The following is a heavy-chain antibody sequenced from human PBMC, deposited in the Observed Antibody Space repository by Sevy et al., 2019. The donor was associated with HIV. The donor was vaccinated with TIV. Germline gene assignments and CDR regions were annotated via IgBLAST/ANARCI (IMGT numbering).Heavy chain of an antibody. Sequence: ASVKVSCKASGGTFSNYAISWVRQAPGQGLEWMGGFIPMFDTANSAQKFQGRVTLTADGSTSTAYMVLSSLRSEDTAVYYCASSYYESSGYSPLYYYGMDVWGQGTTVTVSS. CDR1: GGTFSNYA. CDR2: FIPMFDTA. D-gene: IGHD3-22*01. V-gene: IGHV1-69*13. J-gene: IGHJ6*02. CDR3: ASSYYESSGYSPLYYYGMDV.